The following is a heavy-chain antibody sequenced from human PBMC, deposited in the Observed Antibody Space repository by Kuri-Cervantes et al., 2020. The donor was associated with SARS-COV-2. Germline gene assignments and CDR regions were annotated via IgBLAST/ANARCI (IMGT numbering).Heavy chain of an antibody. CDR3: AKDLSGSFAFDY. CDR1: GFTFSSYW. CDR2: IKQDGSEE. Sequence: GESLKISCAASGFTFSSYWMSWVRQAPGKGLEWVANIKQDGSEEYYVDSVKGRFTISRDNAKNSLYLQMNSLRAEDTAVYYCAKDLSGSFAFDYWGQGTLVTVSS. J-gene: IGHJ4*02. V-gene: IGHV3-7*01. D-gene: IGHD1-26*01.